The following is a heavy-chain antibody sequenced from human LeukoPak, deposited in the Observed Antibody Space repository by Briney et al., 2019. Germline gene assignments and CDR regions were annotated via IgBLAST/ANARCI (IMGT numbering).Heavy chain of an antibody. CDR3: AREIYCSSTSCYSENWFDP. CDR2: IYTSGST. J-gene: IGHJ5*02. D-gene: IGHD2-2*02. CDR1: GGSFSSYY. V-gene: IGHV4-59*10. Sequence: SETLSLTCAVYGGSFSSYYWSWIRQPAGKGLEWIGRIYTSGSTNYNPSLKSRVTMSVDTSKNQFSLKLSSVTAADTAVYYCAREIYCSSTSCYSENWFDPWGQGTLVTVSS.